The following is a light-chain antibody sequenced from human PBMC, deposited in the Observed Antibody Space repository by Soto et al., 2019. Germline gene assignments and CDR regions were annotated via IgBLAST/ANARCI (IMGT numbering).Light chain of an antibody. CDR2: SAS. CDR1: QSVSTS. CDR3: QQYINGYT. J-gene: IGKJ2*01. V-gene: IGKV3-15*01. Sequence: EVVMTQSPATLSVFPGERVTLSCRASQSVSTSLAGYQQKPGQAPRLLIYSASTRPTGIPARFSGSGSGTEFTLTISSLESEDFAVYYCQQYINGYTFGQGTELEIK.